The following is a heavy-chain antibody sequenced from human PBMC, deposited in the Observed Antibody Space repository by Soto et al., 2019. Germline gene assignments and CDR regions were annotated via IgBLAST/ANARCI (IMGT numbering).Heavy chain of an antibody. CDR3: ARDAPPADY. J-gene: IGHJ4*02. Sequence: GASVKLTCKDSGDALTSNYISWVRQAPGQGLEWMGWISAYNGNTNYAQKLQGRVTMTTDTSTSTAYMELRSLRSDDTAVYYCARDAPPADYWGQGTLVTVSS. CDR1: GDALTSNY. V-gene: IGHV1-18*01. CDR2: ISAYNGNT.